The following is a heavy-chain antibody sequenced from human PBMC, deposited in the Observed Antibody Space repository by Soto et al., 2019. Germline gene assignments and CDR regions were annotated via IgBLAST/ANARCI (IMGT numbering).Heavy chain of an antibody. CDR2: IYHSGST. D-gene: IGHD2-2*01. Sequence: QLQLQESGSGLVKPSQTLSLTCAVSGGSIRSGGYSLSWIRQPPGKGLEWIGYIYHSGSTYYNPCLRSRVALSLDRSKNQCYLELISVTAAETAVDYCARVPDYWGQGTLVTVSS. CDR3: ARVPDY. J-gene: IGHJ4*02. CDR1: GGSIRSGGYS. V-gene: IGHV4-30-2*01.